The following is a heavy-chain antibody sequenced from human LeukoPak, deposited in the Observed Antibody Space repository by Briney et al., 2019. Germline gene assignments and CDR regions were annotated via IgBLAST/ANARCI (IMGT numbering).Heavy chain of an antibody. Sequence: GGSLRLSCAASGFTFSSYGMSWVRQAPGKGLEWVSAISGSGGSTYYADSVKGRFTISRDNAKNSLYLQMNSLRVEDTAVYYCARAHNWKYGTFDYWGQGTLVTVSS. V-gene: IGHV3-23*01. CDR3: ARAHNWKYGTFDY. CDR1: GFTFSSYG. CDR2: ISGSGGST. J-gene: IGHJ4*02. D-gene: IGHD1-7*01.